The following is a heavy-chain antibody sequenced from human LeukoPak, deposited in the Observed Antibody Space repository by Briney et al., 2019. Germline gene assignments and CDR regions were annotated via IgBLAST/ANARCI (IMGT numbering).Heavy chain of an antibody. CDR3: AREGGSYTTSPFDY. CDR1: GFTFSSYW. J-gene: IGHJ4*02. V-gene: IGHV3-7*01. Sequence: GGSLRLSCAASGFTFSSYWISWVRQAPGKGLEWVANIKQDGSEKYYVDSVKGRFTISRDNAKNSLYLQMNSLRAEDTAVYYCAREGGSYTTSPFDYWGQGTLVTVSS. CDR2: IKQDGSEK. D-gene: IGHD1-26*01.